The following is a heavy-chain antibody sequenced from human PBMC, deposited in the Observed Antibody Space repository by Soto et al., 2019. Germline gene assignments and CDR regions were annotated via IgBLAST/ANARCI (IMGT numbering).Heavy chain of an antibody. D-gene: IGHD2-8*01. V-gene: IGHV3-48*01. CDR1: GFTFSSYS. J-gene: IGHJ4*02. CDR3: ARGLYAMDAFMVFDY. Sequence: GGSLRLSCAASGFTFSSYSMNWVRQAPGKGLEWVSYISSSSSTIYYADSVKGRFTISRDNAKNSLYLQMNSLRAEDTAVYYCARGLYAMDAFMVFDYWGQGTLVTVSS. CDR2: ISSSSSTI.